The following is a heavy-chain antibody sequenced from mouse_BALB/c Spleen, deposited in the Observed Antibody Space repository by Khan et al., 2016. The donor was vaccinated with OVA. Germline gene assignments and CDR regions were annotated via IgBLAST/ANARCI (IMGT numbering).Heavy chain of an antibody. J-gene: IGHJ2*01. CDR3: ARTARIKY. V-gene: IGHV3-2*02. Sequence: VQLQESGPGLVKPSQSLSLTCTVTGYSITSGYGWNWIRQFPGNKLEWMGFISYSGSTNYNPSLKSRISITRDTSKNQFFLQLNSVTTEDTATYYCARTARIKYWGQGTTLTVSS. CDR2: ISYSGST. CDR1: GYSITSGYG. D-gene: IGHD1-2*01.